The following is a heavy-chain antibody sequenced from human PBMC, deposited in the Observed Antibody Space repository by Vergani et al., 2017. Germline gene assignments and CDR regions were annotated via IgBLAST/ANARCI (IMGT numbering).Heavy chain of an antibody. Sequence: QVQLVESGGGVVQPGGSLRLSCGASGYTFSNYGMHWVRQAPGKGLEWVTFIRYDGSNTYYADSVKGRFTISRDNSKNTLFLQMNSLRPEDTAVYYCAIYIVGAADYWGQGTLVTVSS. CDR2: IRYDGSNT. V-gene: IGHV3-30*02. J-gene: IGHJ4*02. CDR3: AIYIVGAADY. CDR1: GYTFSNYG. D-gene: IGHD1-26*01.